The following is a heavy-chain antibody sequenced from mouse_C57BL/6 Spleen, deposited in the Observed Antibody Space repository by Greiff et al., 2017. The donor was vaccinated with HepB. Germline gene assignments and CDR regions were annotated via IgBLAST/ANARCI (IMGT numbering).Heavy chain of an antibody. CDR2: INPSSGYT. CDR1: GYTFTSYT. V-gene: IGHV1-4*01. Sequence: QVQLQQSGAELARPGASVKMSCKASGYTFTSYTMHWVKQRPGQGLEWIGYINPSSGYTKYNQKFKDKATLTADKSSSTAYMQLSSLTSEDSAVYNCALYGSSLAYWGQGTLVTVSA. CDR3: ALYGSSLAY. D-gene: IGHD1-1*01. J-gene: IGHJ3*01.